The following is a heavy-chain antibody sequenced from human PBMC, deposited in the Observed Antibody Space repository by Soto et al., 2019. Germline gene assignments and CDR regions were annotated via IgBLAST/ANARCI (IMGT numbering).Heavy chain of an antibody. CDR1: GFSLSTSGVG. CDR2: IYWDDDK. CDR3: AHALYGSGGSCSLYNWFDP. J-gene: IGHJ5*02. D-gene: IGHD2-15*01. V-gene: IGHV2-5*02. Sequence: QITLKESGPTLVKPTQTLTLTCTFSGFSLSTSGVGVGWIRQPPGKALEWLALIYWDDDKRYSPSLKSRLTITKDTAKNQVVLTMTNMDPVDTATYYCAHALYGSGGSCSLYNWFDPWGQGTLVTVSS.